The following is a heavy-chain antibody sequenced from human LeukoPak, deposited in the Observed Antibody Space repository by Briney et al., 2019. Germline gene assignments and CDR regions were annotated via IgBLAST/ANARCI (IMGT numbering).Heavy chain of an antibody. CDR2: TNPKSGDT. CDR3: AKGGGGGYGGRDYYGMDV. V-gene: IGHV1-2*02. CDR1: GYTLTGYY. J-gene: IGHJ6*02. Sequence: ASVKVSCKASGYTLTGYYIYWVRQAPGQGLEWMGWTNPKSGDTNYAQKFQVRVTMTGDTSISTAYMELSSLRSDDTAIYYCAKGGGGGYGGRDYYGMDVWGQGSTVTVSS. D-gene: IGHD3-16*01.